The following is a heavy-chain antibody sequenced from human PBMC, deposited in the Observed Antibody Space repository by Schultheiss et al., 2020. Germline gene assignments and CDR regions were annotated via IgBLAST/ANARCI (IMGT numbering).Heavy chain of an antibody. D-gene: IGHD3-3*01. Sequence: GGSLRLSCAASGFTFSSYAMHWVRQAPGKGLEWVAVISYDGSNKYYADSVKGRFTISRDNSKNTLYLQMNSLRAEDTAVYYCARGGFAYYDFWSGSPVPYYYYYGMDVWGQGTTVTFSS. CDR3: ARGGFAYYDFWSGSPVPYYYYYGMDV. J-gene: IGHJ6*02. V-gene: IGHV3-30*07. CDR1: GFTFSSYA. CDR2: ISYDGSNK.